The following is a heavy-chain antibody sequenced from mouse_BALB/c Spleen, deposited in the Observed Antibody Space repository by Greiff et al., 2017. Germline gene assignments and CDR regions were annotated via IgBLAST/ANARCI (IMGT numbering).Heavy chain of an antibody. CDR2: IDPETGGT. J-gene: IGHJ1*01. V-gene: IGHV1-15*01. CDR3: TRGGTVGGYFDV. Sequence: QVQLQQSGAELVRPGASVTLSCKASGYTFTDYEMHWVKQTPVHGLEWIGAIDPETGGTAYNQKFKGKATLTAHKSSSTAYMELRSLTSEDSAVYYCTRGGTVGGYFDVWGAGTTVTVSS. D-gene: IGHD1-1*01. CDR1: GYTFTDYE.